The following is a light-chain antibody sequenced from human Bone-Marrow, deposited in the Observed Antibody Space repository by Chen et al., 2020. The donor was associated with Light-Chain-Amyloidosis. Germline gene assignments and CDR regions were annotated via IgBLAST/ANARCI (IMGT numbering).Light chain of an antibody. Sequence: QSALTQPASVSGSPGQSITISCTGTSSDVGSYNYVSWYQQHPGKAPKLMIYDVSNRPSGVSNRFSGSKSGNTDSLTISGLQAEDEADYYCSSYTRSITVVFGGGTKLTVL. J-gene: IGLJ2*01. CDR3: SSYTRSITVV. CDR1: SSDVGSYNY. V-gene: IGLV2-14*03. CDR2: DVS.